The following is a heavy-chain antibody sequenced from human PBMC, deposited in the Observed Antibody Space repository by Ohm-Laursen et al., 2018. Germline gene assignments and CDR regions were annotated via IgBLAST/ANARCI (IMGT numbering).Heavy chain of an antibody. V-gene: IGHV3-23*01. D-gene: IGHD5-24*01. Sequence: SLRLSCAAPGFTFSSYAMSWVRQAPGKGLEWVSAISGSGGSTYYADSVKGRFTISRDNSKNTLYLQMNSLRAEDTAVYYCARDGDGYNNLYFDYWGQGTLVTVSS. CDR2: ISGSGGST. CDR3: ARDGDGYNNLYFDY. CDR1: GFTFSSYA. J-gene: IGHJ4*02.